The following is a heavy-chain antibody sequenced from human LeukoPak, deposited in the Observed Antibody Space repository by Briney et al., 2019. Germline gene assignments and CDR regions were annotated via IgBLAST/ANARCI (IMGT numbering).Heavy chain of an antibody. D-gene: IGHD6-19*01. CDR3: ARIGYGGSGWFFDY. J-gene: IGHJ4*02. V-gene: IGHV3-33*01. CDR2: IWHDGSNT. Sequence: PGRSLRLSCAASGFTLSNYGMHWVRQAPGKGLEWVAVIWHDGSNTYYADSVKGRFTISRDHSKNTLYLQMNSLRAEDTAVYYCARIGYGGSGWFFDYWGQGTLVTVSS. CDR1: GFTLSNYG.